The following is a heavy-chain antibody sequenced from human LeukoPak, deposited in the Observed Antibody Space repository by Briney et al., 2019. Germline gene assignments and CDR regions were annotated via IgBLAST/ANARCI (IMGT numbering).Heavy chain of an antibody. CDR1: GFTFSSYG. CDR2: LSNSGIGI. CDR3: AKLSLTNIMIRGNWFDS. J-gene: IGHJ5*01. V-gene: IGHV3-23*01. D-gene: IGHD3-16*01. Sequence: GGSLRLSCVASGFTFSSYGMSWVRQAPGKGLEWVSSLSNSGIGIYYADSVKGRFTISRDNSKNTLYVQMNSLRVEDTAVYYCAKLSLTNIMIRGNWFDSWGQGTLVTVSS.